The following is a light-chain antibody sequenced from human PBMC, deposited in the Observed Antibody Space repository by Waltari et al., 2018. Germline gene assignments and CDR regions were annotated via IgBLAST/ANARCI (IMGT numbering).Light chain of an antibody. V-gene: IGLV2-23*01. J-gene: IGLJ3*02. CDR2: DCN. CDR3: CSYAGSAISV. Sequence: QSALTQTATVSGSPVQSITISCTGTSSDIGTYNLVSWYHQHPGKAPTLIIYDCNKRPSGVANRFSDSKSGNTASLTISWLQAAEQADYYCCSYAGSAISVFGGVTKVTVL. CDR1: SSDIGTYNL.